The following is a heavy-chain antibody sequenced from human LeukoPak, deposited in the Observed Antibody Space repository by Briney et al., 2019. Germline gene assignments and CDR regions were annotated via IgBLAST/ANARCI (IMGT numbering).Heavy chain of an antibody. J-gene: IGHJ4*02. CDR2: VSRSGST. Sequence: SETLSLTCTVSGGSINSSSYYWGWIRQPPGKGLEWLGSVSRSGSTFYSPSLKSRISMSVDTSKSQFSLQLSAVTAADTAVYYCVGLGTMTVGLACWGQGTLVTVSS. CDR1: GGSINSSSYY. CDR3: VGLGTMTVGLAC. D-gene: IGHD3-22*01. V-gene: IGHV4-39*07.